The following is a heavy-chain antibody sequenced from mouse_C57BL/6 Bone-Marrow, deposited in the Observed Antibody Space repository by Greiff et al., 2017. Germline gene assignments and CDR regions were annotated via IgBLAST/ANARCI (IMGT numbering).Heavy chain of an antibody. V-gene: IGHV1-80*01. CDR3: AREGVITTIMDY. CDR2: IYPGDGDT. J-gene: IGHJ4*01. D-gene: IGHD2-4*01. Sequence: QVQLQQSGAELVKPGASVKISCKASGYAFRSYWMNWVKQRPGKGLEWIGQIYPGDGDTTYNRKFKGKATLTADKSSSTAYMQPSSLTSEDSAVYFCAREGVITTIMDYWGQGTSVTVSS. CDR1: GYAFRSYW.